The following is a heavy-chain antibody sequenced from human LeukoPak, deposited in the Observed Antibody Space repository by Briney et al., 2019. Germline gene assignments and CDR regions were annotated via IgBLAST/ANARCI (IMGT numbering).Heavy chain of an antibody. V-gene: IGHV3-20*04. D-gene: IGHD3-16*01. J-gene: IGHJ3*02. CDR2: IDWNGGST. Sequence: PGRSLRLSCAASGFTFDDYAMHWVRQAPGKGLEWVSGIDWNGGSTGYADSVKGRFTISRDNAKNSLYLQMSSLRAEDTALYYCATDSYPEGDDAFDIWGQGTMVTVSS. CDR1: GFTFDDYA. CDR3: ATDSYPEGDDAFDI.